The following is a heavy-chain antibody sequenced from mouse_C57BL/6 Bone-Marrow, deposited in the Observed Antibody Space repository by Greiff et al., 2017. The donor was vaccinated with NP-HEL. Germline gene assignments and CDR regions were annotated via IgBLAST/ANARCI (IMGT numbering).Heavy chain of an antibody. J-gene: IGHJ4*01. CDR3: AKTGSLRPYAMDY. V-gene: IGHV2-5*01. CDR1: GFSLTSYG. Sequence: VQRVESGPGLVQPSQSLSITCTVSGFSLTSYGVHWVRQSPGKGLEWLGVIWRGGSTDYNAAFMSRLSITKDNSKSQVFFKMNSLQADDTAIYYCAKTGSLRPYAMDYWCQGTSVTVSS. CDR2: IWRGGST. D-gene: IGHD1-1*01.